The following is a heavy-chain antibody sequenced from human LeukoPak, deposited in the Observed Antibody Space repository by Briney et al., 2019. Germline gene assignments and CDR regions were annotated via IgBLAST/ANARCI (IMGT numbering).Heavy chain of an antibody. J-gene: IGHJ4*02. Sequence: PGRSLRLSCAASGFTFSSYGMHWVRQAPGKGLEWVAVISYDGSKKYYADSVKGRFTISRGNSKNTLYLQMNSLRAEDTAVYYCAKGRTYYDMWGQGTLVTVSS. CDR3: AKGRTYYDM. CDR1: GFTFSSYG. CDR2: ISYDGSKK. D-gene: IGHD3-9*01. V-gene: IGHV3-30*18.